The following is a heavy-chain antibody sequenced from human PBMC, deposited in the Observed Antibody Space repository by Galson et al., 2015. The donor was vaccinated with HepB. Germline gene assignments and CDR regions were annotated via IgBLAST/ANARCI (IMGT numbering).Heavy chain of an antibody. J-gene: IGHJ4*02. Sequence: SLRLSCAASGFTFSSYAMHWVRQAPGKGLEWVAVISYDGSNKYYADSVKGRFTISRDNSKNTLYLQMNSLRAEDTAVYYCARPGLRYCSGGSCYSFDYWGQGTLVTVSS. CDR1: GFTFSSYA. D-gene: IGHD2-15*01. CDR3: ARPGLRYCSGGSCYSFDY. CDR2: ISYDGSNK. V-gene: IGHV3-30-3*01.